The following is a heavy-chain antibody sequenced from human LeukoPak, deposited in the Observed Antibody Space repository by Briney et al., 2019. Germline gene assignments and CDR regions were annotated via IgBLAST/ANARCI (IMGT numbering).Heavy chain of an antibody. CDR3: ATTVSTPAVAVWFDY. CDR1: GYSFTSYW. CDR2: IYPGDSDT. D-gene: IGHD6-19*01. J-gene: IGHJ4*02. Sequence: GESLRISCKGSGYSFTSYWIGWVRQMPGKGLEWMGIIYPGDSDTRYSPSFQGQVTISADKSISTAYLQWSSLKASDTAMYYCATTVSTPAVAVWFDYWGQGTLVTVSS. V-gene: IGHV5-51*01.